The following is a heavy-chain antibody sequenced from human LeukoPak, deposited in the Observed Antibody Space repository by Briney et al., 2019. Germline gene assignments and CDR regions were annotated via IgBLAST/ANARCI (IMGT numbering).Heavy chain of an antibody. CDR3: ARDVAYSAFDY. CDR1: GITFSNSW. Sequence: TGGSLRLSCTTSGITFSNSWMSWVRQAPGRGLEWVAAIRPDGSEGYYADSVRGRFTISRDNSKNSFYLQMSSLRAEDTGVFYCARDVAYSAFDYWGQETLVTVSS. J-gene: IGHJ4*02. V-gene: IGHV3-7*01. D-gene: IGHD2-21*01. CDR2: IRPDGSEG.